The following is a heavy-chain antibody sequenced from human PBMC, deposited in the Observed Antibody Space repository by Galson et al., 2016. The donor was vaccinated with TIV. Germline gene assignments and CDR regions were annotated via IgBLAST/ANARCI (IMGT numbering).Heavy chain of an antibody. CDR2: ISFDGKRK. J-gene: IGHJ5*02. CDR1: GFTFSSYA. D-gene: IGHD5-24*01. CDR3: ARERDGQSLNA. V-gene: IGHV3-30*04. Sequence: SLRLSCAASGFTFSSYALHWVRQAPGKGLEWLMSISFDGKRKNYADSVKGRFTITRDDSKRALYLHMKGLAGGDKAVYYCARERDGQSLNAWGQGTLVIVSS.